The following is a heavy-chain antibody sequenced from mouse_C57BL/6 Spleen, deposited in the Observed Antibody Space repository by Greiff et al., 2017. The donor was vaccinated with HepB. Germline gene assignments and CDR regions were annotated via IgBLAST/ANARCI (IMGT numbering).Heavy chain of an antibody. CDR3: ARGRDSSGRKDFDY. V-gene: IGHV1-72*01. Sequence: QVHVKQPGAELVKPGASVKLSCKASGYTFTSYWMHWVKQRPGRGLEWIGRIDPNSGGTKYNEKFKSKATLTVDKPSSTAYMQLSSLTSEDSAVYYCARGRDSSGRKDFDYWGQGTTLTVSS. CDR2: IDPNSGGT. CDR1: GYTFTSYW. D-gene: IGHD3-2*02. J-gene: IGHJ2*01.